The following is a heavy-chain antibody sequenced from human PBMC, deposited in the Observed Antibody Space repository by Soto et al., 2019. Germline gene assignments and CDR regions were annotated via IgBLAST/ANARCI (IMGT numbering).Heavy chain of an antibody. CDR1: GYSISSGYY. V-gene: IGHV4-38-2*01. D-gene: IGHD3-10*02. CDR2: IHHSGST. J-gene: IGHJ6*02. CDR3: ARGSRPYYVRSSAGMDV. Sequence: SETLSLTCAVSGYSISSGYYWGWIRQPPGKGLEWIGSIHHSGSTYYNPSLKSRVTISVDTSKNQFSLRLSSVTAADTAVYYCARGSRPYYVRSSAGMDVWGQGTTVTVSS.